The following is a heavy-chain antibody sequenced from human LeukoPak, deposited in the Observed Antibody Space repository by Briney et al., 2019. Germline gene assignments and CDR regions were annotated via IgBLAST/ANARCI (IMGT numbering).Heavy chain of an antibody. V-gene: IGHV3-23*01. J-gene: IGHJ6*03. CDR1: GFTFSSYA. D-gene: IGHD1-14*01. CDR3: AKLPRNSNYYYYYYMDV. CDR2: ISGSGGST. Sequence: PGGSLRLSCAASGFTFSSYAMSWVRQAPGKGLEWVSAISGSGGSTYYADSVKGRFTISRDNSKNTLYLQMNSLRAEDTAVYYCAKLPRNSNYYYYYYMDVWGKGTTVTVSS.